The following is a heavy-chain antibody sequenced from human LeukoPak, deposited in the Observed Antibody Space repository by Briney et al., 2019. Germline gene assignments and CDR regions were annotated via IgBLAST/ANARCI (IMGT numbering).Heavy chain of an antibody. CDR1: GYSLTSYW. Sequence: GESLKISCKGSGYSLTSYWIGWVRQMPGKGLEWMGIIYPGDSDTRYSPSFQGQVTISADKSISTAYLQWSSLKASDTAMYYCARLKGSGSYYNVAFDYWGQGTLVTVSS. V-gene: IGHV5-51*01. CDR2: IYPGDSDT. D-gene: IGHD3-10*01. J-gene: IGHJ4*02. CDR3: ARLKGSGSYYNVAFDY.